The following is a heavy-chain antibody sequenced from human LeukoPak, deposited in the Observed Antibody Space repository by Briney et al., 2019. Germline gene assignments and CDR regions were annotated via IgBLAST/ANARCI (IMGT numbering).Heavy chain of an antibody. CDR3: ARDLCSGWYSDAFDI. D-gene: IGHD6-19*01. Sequence: ASVKVSCKASGYTFTSYAMNWVRQAPGQGLEWMGWTNTNTGNPTYAQGFTGRFVFSLDTSVSTAYLQISSLKAEDTAVYYCARDLCSGWYSDAFDIWGQGTMVTVSS. V-gene: IGHV7-4-1*02. CDR1: GYTFTSYA. J-gene: IGHJ3*02. CDR2: TNTNTGNP.